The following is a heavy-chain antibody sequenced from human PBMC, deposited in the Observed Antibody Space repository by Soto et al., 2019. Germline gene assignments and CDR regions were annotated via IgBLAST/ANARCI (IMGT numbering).Heavy chain of an antibody. Sequence: GGSLRLSCAASGFIFGSYAMSWVRQAPGKGLDWVSAISGSGGTTYYAGSVQGRFTISRDNSKNTLYLQMNSLRAEDTAVYYCARVSTTVTTVGDIDDRGQGTRVTVSS. CDR2: ISGSGGTT. D-gene: IGHD4-17*01. V-gene: IGHV3-23*01. CDR3: ARVSTTVTTVGDIDD. CDR1: GFIFGSYA. J-gene: IGHJ4*02.